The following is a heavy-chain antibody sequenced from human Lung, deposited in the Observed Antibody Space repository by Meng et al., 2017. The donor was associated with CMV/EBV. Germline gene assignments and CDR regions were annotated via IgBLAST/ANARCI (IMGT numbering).Heavy chain of an antibody. CDR3: VIGLAASVIGLTPMDH. J-gene: IGHJ4*02. Sequence: SVKVFCKVSGGTLSSYTVHWARQAPGQGLEWMGGIIPIFGTVKYPQKFQGRVTMTTDESTNTAYLDLSSLRSEDTAVYHCVIGLAASVIGLTPMDHWGQGTLVXVSS. CDR2: IIPIFGTV. CDR1: GGTLSSYT. D-gene: IGHD3-10*01. V-gene: IGHV1-69*05.